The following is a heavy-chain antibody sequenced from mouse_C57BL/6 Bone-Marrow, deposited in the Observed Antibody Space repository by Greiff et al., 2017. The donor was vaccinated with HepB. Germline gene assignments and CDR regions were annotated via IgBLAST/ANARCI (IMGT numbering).Heavy chain of an antibody. CDR2: IRSKSNNYAT. D-gene: IGHD2-2*01. CDR3: VRQKSTMVPYYFDY. V-gene: IGHV10-1*01. CDR1: GFSFNTYA. Sequence: EVQRVESGGGLVQPKGSLKLSCAASGFSFNTYAMNWVRQAPGKGLEWVARIRSKSNNYATYYADSVKDRFTISRDDSESMLYLQMNNLKTEDTAMYYCVRQKSTMVPYYFDYWGQGTTLTVSS. J-gene: IGHJ2*01.